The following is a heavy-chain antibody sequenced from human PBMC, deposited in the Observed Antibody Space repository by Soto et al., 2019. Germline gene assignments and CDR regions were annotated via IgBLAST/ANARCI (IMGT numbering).Heavy chain of an antibody. V-gene: IGHV3-23*01. CDR2: FRTSGDGGTT. D-gene: IGHD3-3*01. CDR3: AKDAYYDFWSGRYYFDY. Sequence: EVQLLESGGGLVQPGGSLRLSCAASGFTFSSYSMSWVRQAPGKGLEWVSGFRTSGDGGTTYYADSVKGRFTISRDNSKNTLYLQMNSLRAEDTAVYYCAKDAYYDFWSGRYYFDYWGQGTLVTVSS. CDR1: GFTFSSYS. J-gene: IGHJ4*02.